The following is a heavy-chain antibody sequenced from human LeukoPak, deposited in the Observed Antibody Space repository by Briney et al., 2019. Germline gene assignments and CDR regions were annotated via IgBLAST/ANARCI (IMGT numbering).Heavy chain of an antibody. Sequence: GGSLRLSCVASGFTVSSNYMSWVRQAPGKGLEWVSAAYSGGSTYYADSVKGRLTISRDNSKNTLYLQMNSLRAEDTAVYYCAREALGRYYFDLWGRGTLVIVSS. D-gene: IGHD3-10*01. J-gene: IGHJ2*01. CDR3: AREALGRYYFDL. V-gene: IGHV3-66*01. CDR2: AYSGGST. CDR1: GFTVSSNY.